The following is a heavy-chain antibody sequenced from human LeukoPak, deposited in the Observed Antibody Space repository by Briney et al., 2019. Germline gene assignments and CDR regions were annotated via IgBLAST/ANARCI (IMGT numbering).Heavy chain of an antibody. CDR3: AKDVGKWESLHFFDY. V-gene: IGHV3-30*18. CDR2: ISYDGSNK. J-gene: IGHJ4*02. Sequence: GGSLRLSCAASGFTFSSYGMHWVRQAPGKGLEWVAVISYDGSNKYYADSVKGRFTISRDNSKNTLYLQMNSLRGDDTAVYYCAKDVGKWESLHFFDYWGQGTLVTVSS. D-gene: IGHD1-26*01. CDR1: GFTFSSYG.